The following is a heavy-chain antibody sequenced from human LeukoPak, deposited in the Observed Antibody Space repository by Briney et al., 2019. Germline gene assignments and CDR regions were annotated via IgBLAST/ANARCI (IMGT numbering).Heavy chain of an antibody. J-gene: IGHJ6*03. CDR1: GYTFTGYY. D-gene: IGHD6-13*01. CDR3: ARGGVVQQQLIPYYYYYYMDV. CDR2: MNPNSGNT. V-gene: IGHV1-8*02. Sequence: ASVKVSCKASGYTFTGYYMHWVRQAPGQGLEWMGWMNPNSGNTGYAQKFQGRVTMTRNTSISTAYMELSGLRSEDTAAYYCARGGVVQQQLIPYYYYYYMDVWGKGTTVTISS.